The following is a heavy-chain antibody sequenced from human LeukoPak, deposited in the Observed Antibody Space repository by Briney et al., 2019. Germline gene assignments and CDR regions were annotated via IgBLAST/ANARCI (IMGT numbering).Heavy chain of an antibody. Sequence: SGPTLVNPTQTLTLTCTFSGFSLSTSGVGVGWIRQPPPKALEWLALIYWNDDKRYSPSLKSRLTITKDTSKNQVVLTMTNMDPVDTATYYCAHSYDYVWGSYRSNFDYWGQGTLVTVSS. J-gene: IGHJ4*02. V-gene: IGHV2-5*01. D-gene: IGHD3-16*02. CDR2: IYWNDDK. CDR1: GFSLSTSGVG. CDR3: AHSYDYVWGSYRSNFDY.